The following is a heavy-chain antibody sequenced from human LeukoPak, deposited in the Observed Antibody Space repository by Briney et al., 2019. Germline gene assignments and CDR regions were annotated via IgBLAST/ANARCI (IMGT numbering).Heavy chain of an antibody. Sequence: SETLSLTCTVSGGSMSSYYWSWIRQPPGKGLERIGYIQNSGNSNFNPSLKSRVTISLDTSKNQFSLDLNSVTAADTAMYYCARRRITIFGVITPHFDNWGQGTLVTASS. CDR3: ARRRITIFGVITPHFDN. V-gene: IGHV4-59*01. CDR2: IQNSGNS. CDR1: GGSMSSYY. D-gene: IGHD3-3*01. J-gene: IGHJ4*02.